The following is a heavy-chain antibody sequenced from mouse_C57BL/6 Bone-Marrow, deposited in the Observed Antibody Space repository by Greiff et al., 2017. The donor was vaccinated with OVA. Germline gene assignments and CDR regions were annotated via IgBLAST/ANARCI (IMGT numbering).Heavy chain of an antibody. CDR3: ARRDYYGDY. J-gene: IGHJ2*01. CDR1: GYSITSGYY. V-gene: IGHV3-6*01. CDR2: ISYDGSN. Sequence: EVKLQESGPGLVKPSQSLSLTCSVTGYSITSGYYWNWIRQFPGNKLEWMGYISYDGSNNYNPSLKNRISITRDTSKNQFFLKLNSVTTEDTATYYCARRDYYGDYWGQGTTLTVSS.